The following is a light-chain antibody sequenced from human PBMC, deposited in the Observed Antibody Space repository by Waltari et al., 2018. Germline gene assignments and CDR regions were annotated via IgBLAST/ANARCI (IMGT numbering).Light chain of an antibody. CDR2: RAS. CDR1: QTVGGSS. Sequence: EIVLTQSPGTASLSPGERVTLSCRASQTVGGSSLAWYQQKPGQAPRLVIYRASRRATGFPDRFSGSGSGTEFSLTISRLEPEDFAVYYCQQHGTLPATFGQGTKVEIK. CDR3: QQHGTLPAT. V-gene: IGKV3-20*01. J-gene: IGKJ1*01.